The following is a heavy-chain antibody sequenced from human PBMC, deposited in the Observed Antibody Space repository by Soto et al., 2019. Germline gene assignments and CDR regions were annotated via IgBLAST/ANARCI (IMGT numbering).Heavy chain of an antibody. V-gene: IGHV3-23*01. CDR1: GFTFSSYA. Sequence: GGSLRLSCAASGFTFSSYAVSWVRQAPGKGLEWVSAISGSGGSTYYADSVKGRFTISRDNSKNTLYLQMNSLRAEDTAVYYCATSSDFWSGYRFAPHDAFAFWGQGSMVTVSS. J-gene: IGHJ3*01. CDR3: ATSSDFWSGYRFAPHDAFAF. CDR2: ISGSGGST. D-gene: IGHD3-3*01.